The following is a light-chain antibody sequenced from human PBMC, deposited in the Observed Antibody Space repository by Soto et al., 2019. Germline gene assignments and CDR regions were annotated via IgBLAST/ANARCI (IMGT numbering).Light chain of an antibody. V-gene: IGKV1-9*01. J-gene: IGKJ5*01. CDR3: QQYYSSLAIT. CDR2: AAS. CDR1: QGISSY. Sequence: IQLTQSPSSLSASVGDRVTITCRASQGISSYLAWYQQKPGKAPKLLIYAASTLQSGVPSRFSGSGSGIDFTLTITSVQAEDVAVYYCQQYYSSLAITFGQGTRLEIK.